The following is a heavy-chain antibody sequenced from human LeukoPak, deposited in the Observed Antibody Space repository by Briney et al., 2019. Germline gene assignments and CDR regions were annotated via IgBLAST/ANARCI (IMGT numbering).Heavy chain of an antibody. Sequence: GGSLRLSCSASGFSFSDSYMSWFRLSPEKGLEWIAYITGSGTTTDYGDSVKGRFTISRVNAKNSLYLQMNSLRPEDTAVYYCARDPDYGDPSWGQGALVTVSS. CDR3: ARDPDYGDPS. V-gene: IGHV3-11*01. CDR2: ITGSGTTT. CDR1: GFSFSDSY. J-gene: IGHJ5*02. D-gene: IGHD4/OR15-4a*01.